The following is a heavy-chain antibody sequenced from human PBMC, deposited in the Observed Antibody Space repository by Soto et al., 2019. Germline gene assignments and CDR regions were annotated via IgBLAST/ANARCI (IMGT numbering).Heavy chain of an antibody. CDR1: GGTFSSHG. CDR2: IIPTFGTP. V-gene: IGHV1-69*06. J-gene: IGHJ4*02. Sequence: QVQLVQSGTVVQRRGSSVKVSCQASGGTFSSHGMAWVRQAPGQGLEWMGGIIPTFGTPTYAPKFQGRVTITADKSTNTAYMELSSLRSAATGVSYCASERSAQYFDFWGQGTLITVSS. D-gene: IGHD1-26*01. CDR3: ASERSAQYFDF.